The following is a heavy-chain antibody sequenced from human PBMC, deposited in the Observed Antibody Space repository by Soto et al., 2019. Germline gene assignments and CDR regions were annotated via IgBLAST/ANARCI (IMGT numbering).Heavy chain of an antibody. CDR2: ASSSGGT. V-gene: IGHV4-39*01. CDR1: GGSISSSPYF. J-gene: IGHJ5*02. CDR3: SIRAPEGFDP. Sequence: PSETLSLTCSVSGGSISSSPYFWGWIRQPPGKGLEWIASASSSGGTHYNPSLKSRVTISVDTSKKQFSLNLTSVTTADTAFYYCSIRAPEGFDPWGQGTQVTVSS.